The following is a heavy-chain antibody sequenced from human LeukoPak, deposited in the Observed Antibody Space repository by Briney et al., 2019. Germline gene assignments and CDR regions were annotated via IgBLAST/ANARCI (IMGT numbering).Heavy chain of an antibody. CDR3: ARWTTVTTEYFDL. D-gene: IGHD4-17*01. CDR1: GGSISSGSYY. Sequence: PSQTLSLTCTVSGGSISSGSYYWSWIRQPAGKGLEWIGRIYTSGSTNYNPSLKSRVTISVDTSKNQFSLKLSSVTAADTAVYYCARWTTVTTEYFDLWGRGTLVTVSS. V-gene: IGHV4-61*02. J-gene: IGHJ2*01. CDR2: IYTSGST.